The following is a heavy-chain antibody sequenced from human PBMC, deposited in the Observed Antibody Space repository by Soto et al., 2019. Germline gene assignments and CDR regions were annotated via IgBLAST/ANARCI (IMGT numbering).Heavy chain of an antibody. Sequence: ASVKVSCKASGYNFATYYIHWVRQAPGQGLEWMGVINPGGGGTNYAQKFKGRLTMTADASTTTVYMELSSLTSEDTAVYYCARPTAVGATVRYCFDYWGQGPLVTVSS. J-gene: IGHJ4*01. V-gene: IGHV1-46*01. CDR2: INPGGGGT. D-gene: IGHD1-26*01. CDR1: GYNFATYY. CDR3: ARPTAVGATVRYCFDY.